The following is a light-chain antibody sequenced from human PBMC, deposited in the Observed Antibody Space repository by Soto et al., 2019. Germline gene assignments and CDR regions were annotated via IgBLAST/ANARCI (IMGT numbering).Light chain of an antibody. CDR3: QNYGYSLPNT. V-gene: IGKV3-20*01. J-gene: IGKJ2*01. CDR1: KSISSW. CDR2: DAS. Sequence: EVVLTQSPGTLSLSPGERATLSCRASKSISSWLAWYQQKPGQAPRLLFYDASNRATGIPDRFSGSGYGADFTLTIRRVEPEDFAVYYCQNYGYSLPNTFGQGTKLEIK.